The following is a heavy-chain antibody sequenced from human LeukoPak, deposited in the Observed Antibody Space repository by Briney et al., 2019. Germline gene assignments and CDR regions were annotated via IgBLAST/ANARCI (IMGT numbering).Heavy chain of an antibody. D-gene: IGHD1-20*01. CDR1: GFTFSSYA. CDR2: IKPDGSEK. Sequence: TGGSLRLSCAASGFTFSSYAMHWVRQAPGKGLEWVANIKPDGSEKYYMDSVKGRFTISRDNAKNSLYLQMNSLRADDTAVYFCASGGYNWNRLDYWGQGTLVAVSS. J-gene: IGHJ4*02. CDR3: ASGGYNWNRLDY. V-gene: IGHV3-7*01.